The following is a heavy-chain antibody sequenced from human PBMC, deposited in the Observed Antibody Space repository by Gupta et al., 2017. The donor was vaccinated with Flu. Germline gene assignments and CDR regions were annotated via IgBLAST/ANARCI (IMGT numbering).Heavy chain of an antibody. CDR1: GGDFSNYA. V-gene: IGHV1-69*06. Sequence: QVQLVQSGAEVKKPGSSVKASCKASGGDFSNYAISWVRQAPGQGLEWMGGIIPVFGTPNYAHTFHVRGTITADKYTTTAYMYLSSLRAEDMAVYYWARDHHGSGSDNYYYPGMDVCCLGTTVTVSS. CDR2: IIPVFGTP. D-gene: IGHD3-22*01. CDR3: ARDHHGSGSDNYYYPGMDV. J-gene: IGHJ6*02.